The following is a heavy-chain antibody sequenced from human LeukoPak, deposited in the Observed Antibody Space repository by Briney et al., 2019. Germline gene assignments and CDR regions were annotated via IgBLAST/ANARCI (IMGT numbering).Heavy chain of an antibody. J-gene: IGHJ4*02. CDR2: IWYDGSNK. V-gene: IGHV3-33*01. D-gene: IGHD1-26*01. CDR3: ARGSGTYYGGQYYFDY. Sequence: PGGSLRLSCAASGFTFSSYGMHWVRQAPGKGLGWVGVIWYDGSNKYYADSVKGRFTISRDNSKNTLYLQMNSLRAEDTAVYYCARGSGTYYGGQYYFDYWGQGTLVTASS. CDR1: GFTFSSYG.